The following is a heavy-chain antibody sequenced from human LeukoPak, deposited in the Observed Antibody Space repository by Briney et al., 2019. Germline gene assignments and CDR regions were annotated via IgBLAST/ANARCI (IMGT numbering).Heavy chain of an antibody. CDR1: GYTLTELS. Sequence: ASVKVSCKVSGYTLTELSMHWVRQAPGQGLEWMGWINPNSGGTNYAQKFQGRVTMTRDTSISTAYMELSRLRSDDTAVYYCARALDGYNYPWSYYYYMDVWGKGTTVTISS. V-gene: IGHV1-2*02. J-gene: IGHJ6*03. CDR2: INPNSGGT. CDR3: ARALDGYNYPWSYYYYMDV. D-gene: IGHD5-24*01.